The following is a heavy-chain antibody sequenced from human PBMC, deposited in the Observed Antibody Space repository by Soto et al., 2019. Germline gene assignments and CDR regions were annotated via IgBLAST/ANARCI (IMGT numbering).Heavy chain of an antibody. Sequence: SETLSLTCTVSGGSVSSGSYYWSWIRQPPGKGLEWIGYIYYSGSTNYNPSLKSRVTISVDTSKNQFSLKLSSVTAADTAVYYCARGPDYVFWSGYYNYYYYGMDVWGQGTTVTVSS. CDR1: GGSVSSGSYY. J-gene: IGHJ6*02. CDR3: ARGPDYVFWSGYYNYYYYGMDV. CDR2: IYYSGST. V-gene: IGHV4-61*01. D-gene: IGHD3-3*01.